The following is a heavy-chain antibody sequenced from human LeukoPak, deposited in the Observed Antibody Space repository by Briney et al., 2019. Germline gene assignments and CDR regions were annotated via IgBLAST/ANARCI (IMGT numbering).Heavy chain of an antibody. D-gene: IGHD5-24*01. Sequence: GESLRLSCAASGFTFSTFAMTWVRQGPGKGLEWVSSIDGSGAGTYYADSVKGRFSISRDNSKSTLYLQMYSLTAGDTAVYYFAKGKGYNNLDRFDPWGQGTLVTVSS. V-gene: IGHV3-23*01. J-gene: IGHJ5*02. CDR1: GFTFSTFA. CDR3: AKGKGYNNLDRFDP. CDR2: IDGSGAGT.